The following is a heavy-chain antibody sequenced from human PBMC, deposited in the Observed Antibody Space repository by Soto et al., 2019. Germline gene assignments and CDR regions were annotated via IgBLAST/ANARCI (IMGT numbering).Heavy chain of an antibody. CDR3: AGKLYPQRYFDY. CDR2: INHSGST. Sequence: SETLSLTCAVYGGSFSGYYWSWIRQPPGKGLEWIGEINHSGSTNYNPSLKSRVTISVDTSKNQFSLKLSSVTAADTAVYYCAGKLYPQRYFDYWGQGTLVTVSS. V-gene: IGHV4-34*01. CDR1: GGSFSGYY. J-gene: IGHJ4*02. D-gene: IGHD3-3*01.